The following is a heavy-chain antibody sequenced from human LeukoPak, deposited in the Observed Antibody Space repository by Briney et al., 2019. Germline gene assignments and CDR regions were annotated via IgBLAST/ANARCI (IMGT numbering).Heavy chain of an antibody. V-gene: IGHV3-53*01. CDR1: GFTVSSNY. J-gene: IGHJ3*02. Sequence: PGGSLRLSCAASGFTVSSNYMSWVRQAPGKGLEWVSVIYSGGSTYYADSVKGRFTISRDNSKNTLYLQMNRLRAEDTAVYYCASSSDDAFDIWGQGTMVTVSS. CDR2: IYSGGST. CDR3: ASSSDDAFDI. D-gene: IGHD6-13*01.